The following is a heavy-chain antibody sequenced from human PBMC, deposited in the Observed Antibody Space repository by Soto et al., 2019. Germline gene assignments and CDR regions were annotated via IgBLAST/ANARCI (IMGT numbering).Heavy chain of an antibody. CDR2: TYYRSKWYN. CDR3: AREGMYYDSSGYGLGDAFDI. V-gene: IGHV6-1*01. J-gene: IGHJ3*02. Sequence: SQTLSLTCAISGDSVSSNSAAWNWIRQSPSRGLEWLGRTYYRSKWYNDYAVSVKSRITINPDTSKNQFSLQLNSVTPEDTAVYYCAREGMYYDSSGYGLGDAFDIWGQGTMVTVSS. D-gene: IGHD3-22*01. CDR1: GDSVSSNSAA.